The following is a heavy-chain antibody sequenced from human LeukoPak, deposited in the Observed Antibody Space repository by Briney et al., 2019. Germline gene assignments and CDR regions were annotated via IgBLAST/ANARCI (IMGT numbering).Heavy chain of an antibody. V-gene: IGHV1-18*01. CDR2: ISAYNGNT. Sequence: ASVKVSCKASGYTFPNYGISWVRQAPGQGLEWMGWISAYNGNTNYAQKFQGRVTMTTDTSTSTANMELRSLTSDDTAVYYCARDGRCSGGSCYSEAFDIWGQGTMVTVSS. CDR1: GYTFPNYG. CDR3: ARDGRCSGGSCYSEAFDI. J-gene: IGHJ3*02. D-gene: IGHD2-15*01.